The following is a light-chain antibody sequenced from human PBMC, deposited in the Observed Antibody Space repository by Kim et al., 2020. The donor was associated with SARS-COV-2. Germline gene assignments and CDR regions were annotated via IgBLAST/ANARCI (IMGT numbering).Light chain of an antibody. CDR1: QSISSY. J-gene: IGKJ4*01. Sequence: ASVGDRVTITCRASQSISSYLNWYQQKPGKAPKLLIYAASSLQSGVPSRFSGSGSGTDFTLTISSLQPEDFATYYCQQSYSTPMTFGGGTKVDIK. CDR3: QQSYSTPMT. V-gene: IGKV1-39*01. CDR2: AAS.